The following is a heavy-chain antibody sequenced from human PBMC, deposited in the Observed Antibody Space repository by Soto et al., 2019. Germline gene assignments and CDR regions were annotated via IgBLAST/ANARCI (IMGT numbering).Heavy chain of an antibody. CDR1: GFTFSSYG. D-gene: IGHD3-10*01. CDR3: ASLITMVRGVEDY. V-gene: IGHV3-48*01. CDR2: ITNSSSTI. Sequence: WVSLRLSCAAAGFTFSSYGMHWIRQAPGKGLEWVSFITNSSSTIYYADSVKGRFTISRDNAKNSLYLQMNSLRAEDTAVYYCASLITMVRGVEDYWGQGTLVTVSS. J-gene: IGHJ4*02.